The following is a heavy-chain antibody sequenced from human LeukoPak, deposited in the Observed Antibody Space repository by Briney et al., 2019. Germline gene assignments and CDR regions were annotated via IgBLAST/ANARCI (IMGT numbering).Heavy chain of an antibody. Sequence: SVKVSCKASGGTFSSYAISWVRQAPGQGLEWMGRIIPILGIANYAQKFQGRVTITADKSTSTAYMELSSLRSEDTAVYYCARGRRYCSSTSCYALDYWGQGTLVTVSS. J-gene: IGHJ4*02. D-gene: IGHD2-2*01. CDR1: GGTFSSYA. V-gene: IGHV1-69*04. CDR3: ARGRRYCSSTSCYALDY. CDR2: IIPILGIA.